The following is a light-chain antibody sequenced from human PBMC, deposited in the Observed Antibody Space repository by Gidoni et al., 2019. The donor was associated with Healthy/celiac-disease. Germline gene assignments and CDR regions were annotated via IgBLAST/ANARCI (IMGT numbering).Light chain of an antibody. CDR1: SSDVCGYNY. CDR2: EVS. J-gene: IGLJ1*01. V-gene: IGLV2-14*01. CDR3: SSYTSSSTPV. Sequence: QSALTQPASVSGSPGPSITISCTGTSSDVCGYNYVSWYQQHPGKAPKLMIYEVSNRPSGVSNRFSGSKSGNTASLTISGRQAEDEADYYCSSYTSSSTPVFGTGTKVTVL.